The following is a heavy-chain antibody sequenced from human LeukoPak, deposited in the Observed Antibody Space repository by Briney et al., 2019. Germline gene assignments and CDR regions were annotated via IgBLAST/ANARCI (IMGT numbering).Heavy chain of an antibody. D-gene: IGHD3-22*01. V-gene: IGHV3-48*04. CDR1: GFTFSSYS. CDR3: ESSVSVVSIPWFDP. CDR2: ISSSSSTI. Sequence: PGGSLRLSCAASGFTFSSYSMNWVRQAPGKGLEWVSYISSSSSTIYYADSVKGRFTISRDNAKNSLYLQMNSLRAEDTAVYYCESSVSVVSIPWFDPWGQGTLVTVSS. J-gene: IGHJ5*02.